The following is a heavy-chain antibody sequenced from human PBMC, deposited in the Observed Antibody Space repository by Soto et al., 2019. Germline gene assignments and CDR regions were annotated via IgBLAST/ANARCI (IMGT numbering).Heavy chain of an antibody. Sequence: QTGGSLRLSCAASGFTFSSYGMHWVRQAPGKGLEWVAVISYDGSNKYYADSVKGRFTISRDNSKNTLYLQMNSLRAEDTAVYYCAKREGNWNYVDYWGQGTLVTVSS. CDR1: GFTFSSYG. D-gene: IGHD1-20*01. V-gene: IGHV3-30*18. J-gene: IGHJ4*02. CDR3: AKREGNWNYVDY. CDR2: ISYDGSNK.